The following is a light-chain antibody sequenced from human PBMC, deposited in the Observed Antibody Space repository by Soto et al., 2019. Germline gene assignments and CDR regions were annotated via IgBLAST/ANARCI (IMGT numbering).Light chain of an antibody. J-gene: IGLJ1*01. CDR1: SSDVGRYDY. Sequence: QSALTQPASVSGSPGQSIAISCTGTSSDVGRYDYVSWYQHHPGKAPKLIIHEVSNRPSGVSDRFSGSKSGNTASLTISGLQADDEADYYCSSHTPYNTRVVGTGTKFTVL. V-gene: IGLV2-14*01. CDR2: EVS. CDR3: SSHTPYNTRV.